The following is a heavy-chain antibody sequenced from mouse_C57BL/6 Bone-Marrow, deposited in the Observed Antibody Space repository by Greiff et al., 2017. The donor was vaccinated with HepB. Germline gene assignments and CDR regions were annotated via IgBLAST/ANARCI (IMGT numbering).Heavy chain of an antibody. CDR1: GYTFTSYW. V-gene: IGHV1-64*01. J-gene: IGHJ2*01. CDR2: IHPNSGST. Sequence: QVQLKQPGAELVKPGASVKLSCKASGYTFTSYWMHWVKQRPGQGLEWIGMIHPNSGSTNYNEKFKSKATLTVDKSSSTAYMQLSSLTSEDSAVYYCARQDYGSSWWYFDYWGQGTTLTVSS. D-gene: IGHD1-1*01. CDR3: ARQDYGSSWWYFDY.